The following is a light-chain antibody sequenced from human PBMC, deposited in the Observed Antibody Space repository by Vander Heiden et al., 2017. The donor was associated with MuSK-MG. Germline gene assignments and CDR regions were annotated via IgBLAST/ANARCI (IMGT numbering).Light chain of an antibody. V-gene: IGKV3-15*01. CDR3: QQYYGWPLT. Sequence: EIVMTQSPATLSVSPGERATLSCRASQSVMNNLAWYQQKPGQAPRVLISGASTRATGIPARFSGSGSGTEFTLTISSLQSEDFAVYYCQQYYGWPLTFGGGTKVEIK. CDR2: GAS. CDR1: QSVMNN. J-gene: IGKJ4*01.